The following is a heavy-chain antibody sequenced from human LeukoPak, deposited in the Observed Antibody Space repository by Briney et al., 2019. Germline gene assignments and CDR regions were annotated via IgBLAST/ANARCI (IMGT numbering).Heavy chain of an antibody. D-gene: IGHD5-18*01. CDR1: GGTFSSYA. CDR2: IIPILGIA. CDR3: ARASVDTAMVLNWFDP. V-gene: IGHV1-69*04. Sequence: ASVKVSCKASGGTFSSYAISWVRQAPGQGLEWMGRIIPILGIANYAQKFQSRVTITADKSTSTAYMELSSLRSEDTAVYYCARASVDTAMVLNWFDPWGQGTLVTVSS. J-gene: IGHJ5*02.